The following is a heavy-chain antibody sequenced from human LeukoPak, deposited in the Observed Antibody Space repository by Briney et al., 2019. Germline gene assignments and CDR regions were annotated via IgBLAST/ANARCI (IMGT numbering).Heavy chain of an antibody. Sequence: SETLSLTCAVYGGSFSGYYWSWIRQPPGKGLEWIGYIYYSGSTNYNPSLKSRVTISVDTSKNQFSLKLSSVTAADTAVYYCARQALATMTFDIWGQGTMVTVSS. D-gene: IGHD5-24*01. CDR3: ARQALATMTFDI. J-gene: IGHJ3*02. CDR1: GGSFSGYY. V-gene: IGHV4-59*01. CDR2: IYYSGST.